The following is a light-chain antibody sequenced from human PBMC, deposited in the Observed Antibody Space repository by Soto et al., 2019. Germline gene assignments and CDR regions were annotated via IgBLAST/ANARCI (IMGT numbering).Light chain of an antibody. CDR1: SSDVGGYDY. V-gene: IGLV2-14*01. J-gene: IGLJ2*01. CDR3: SSYTTSSALV. CDR2: EVT. Sequence: QPVLTQPASVSGSPGQSITISCTGTSSDVGGYDYVSWYQQHPGKVPKLIIYEVTKRPSGVSHRFSGSKSGNAASLTISGLQAEDEADYYCSSYTTSSALVFGGGTKVTVL.